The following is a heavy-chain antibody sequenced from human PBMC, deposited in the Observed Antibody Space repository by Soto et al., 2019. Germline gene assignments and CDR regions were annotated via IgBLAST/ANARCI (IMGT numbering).Heavy chain of an antibody. D-gene: IGHD3-3*01. V-gene: IGHV1-8*01. Sequence: QVQLVQSGAEVKKPGASVQVSCKASGYTFTSYDINWVRQATGQGLEWMGWMNPNSGNTGYAQKFQGRVTMTRNTSISTAYMELSSLRSEDTAVYYCARGADYDFWSGRNYGMDVWGQGTTVTVSS. CDR2: MNPNSGNT. CDR3: ARGADYDFWSGRNYGMDV. CDR1: GYTFTSYD. J-gene: IGHJ6*02.